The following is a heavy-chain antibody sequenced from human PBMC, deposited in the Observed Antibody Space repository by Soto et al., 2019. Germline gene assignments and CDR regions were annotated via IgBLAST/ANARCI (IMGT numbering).Heavy chain of an antibody. J-gene: IGHJ3*02. D-gene: IGHD3-9*01. CDR1: NASISSSNW. CDR3: VRDEAHYDILTGSSLGRAFDI. V-gene: IGHV4-4*02. CDR2: IYHTGRT. Sequence: QVQLQESGPRLVKPSGTLSLTCVITNASISSSNWWSWVRQTPGKGLEWIGEIYHTGRTNYNPSLKSRVTMSIDKANTRFSLRLTSLTPADTAVYYCVRDEAHYDILTGSSLGRAFDIWGQGTMVTVSS.